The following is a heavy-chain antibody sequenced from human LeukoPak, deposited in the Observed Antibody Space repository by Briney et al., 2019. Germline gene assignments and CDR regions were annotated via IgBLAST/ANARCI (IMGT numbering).Heavy chain of an antibody. CDR1: GFTFSSYA. Sequence: PGRSLRLSCAASGFTFSSYATHWVRQAPGKGLEWVAVISYDGSNKYYADSVKGRFTISRDNSKNTLYLQMNSLRAEDTAVYYCARGRIAAAGTKGFHYWGQGTLVTVSS. CDR3: ARGRIAAAGTKGFHY. J-gene: IGHJ4*02. CDR2: ISYDGSNK. D-gene: IGHD6-13*01. V-gene: IGHV3-30-3*01.